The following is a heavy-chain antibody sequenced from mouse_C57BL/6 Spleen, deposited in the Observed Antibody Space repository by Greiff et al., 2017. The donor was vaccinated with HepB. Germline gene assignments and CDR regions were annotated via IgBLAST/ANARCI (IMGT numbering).Heavy chain of an antibody. Sequence: QVHVKQSGAELARPGASVKMSCKASGYTFTSYTMHWVKQRPGQGLEWIGYINPSSGYTKYNQKFKDKATLTADKSSSTAYMQLSSLTSEDSAVYYCARGGYYYAMDYWGQGTSVTVSS. CDR2: INPSSGYT. CDR3: ARGGYYYAMDY. CDR1: GYTFTSYT. J-gene: IGHJ4*01. V-gene: IGHV1-4*01.